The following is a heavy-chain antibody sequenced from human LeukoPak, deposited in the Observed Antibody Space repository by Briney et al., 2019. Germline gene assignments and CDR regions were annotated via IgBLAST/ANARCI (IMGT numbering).Heavy chain of an antibody. CDR1: GFTFSSYA. J-gene: IGHJ4*02. CDR2: ISGGTT. CDR3: SRGSGWLSVY. D-gene: IGHD6-19*01. V-gene: IGHV3-49*04. Sequence: LPGGSLRLSCAASGFTFSSYAMSWVRQAPGKGLEWIGFISGGTTEYAASVKGRFTISRDDSTSIAYLQMSSLTTEDTAVYYCSRGSGWLSVYWGQGTLVTVSS.